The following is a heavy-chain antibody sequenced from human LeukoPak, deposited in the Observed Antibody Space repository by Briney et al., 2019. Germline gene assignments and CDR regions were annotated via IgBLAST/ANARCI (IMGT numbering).Heavy chain of an antibody. Sequence: GRSLRLSCAASGFTFSSYGMHWVRQAPGKGLEWVAVISYDGSNKYYADSVKGRFTISRDNAKNSLYVQMNSLRAERTAVYYCASVTTADYWGQGTLVTVSS. CDR1: GFTFSSYG. CDR2: ISYDGSNK. D-gene: IGHD1-1*01. V-gene: IGHV3-30*05. J-gene: IGHJ4*02. CDR3: ASVTTADY.